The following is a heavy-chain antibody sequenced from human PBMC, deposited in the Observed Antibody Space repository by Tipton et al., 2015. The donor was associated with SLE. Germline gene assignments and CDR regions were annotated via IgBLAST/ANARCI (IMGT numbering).Heavy chain of an antibody. J-gene: IGHJ4*02. V-gene: IGHV4-61*01. D-gene: IGHD6-19*01. CDR2: IYYSGST. CDR1: GGSVSSGSYY. CDR3: ASHLGAVLAN. Sequence: TLSLTCTVSGGSVSSGSYYWSWIRQPPGKGLEWIGYIYYSGSTNYNPSLKSRVTISVDTSKNQFSLKLSSVTAADTAVYYCASHLGAVLANWGQGTLVTVAS.